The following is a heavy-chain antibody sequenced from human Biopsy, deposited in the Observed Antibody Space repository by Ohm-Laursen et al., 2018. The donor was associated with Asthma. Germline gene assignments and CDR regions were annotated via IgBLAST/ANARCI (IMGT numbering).Heavy chain of an antibody. CDR3: ARAVDYSHYYGIDV. D-gene: IGHD3-10*01. V-gene: IGHV1-18*01. CDR1: GYTFNSAG. J-gene: IGHJ6*02. CDR2: ISVYNGNT. Sequence: SVKVSCKTSGYTFNSAGITWVRQAPGQGLEWMGWISVYNGNTKVAQKLQDRVAMITDTSTSTAYMELRSLRSDDTAVYFCARAVDYSHYYGIDVWGQGTTITVS.